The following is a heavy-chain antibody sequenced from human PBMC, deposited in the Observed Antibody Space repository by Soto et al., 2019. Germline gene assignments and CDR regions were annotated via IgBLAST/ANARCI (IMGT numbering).Heavy chain of an antibody. CDR3: ARVPYDYYDSSGYIDY. V-gene: IGHV3-30-3*01. J-gene: IGHJ4*02. CDR1: GFTFSSYA. D-gene: IGHD3-22*01. Sequence: GGSLRLSCAASGFTFSSYAMHWVRQAPGKGLEWVAVISYDGSNKYYADSVKGRFTISRDNSKNTLYLQMNSLRAEDTAVYYCARVPYDYYDSSGYIDYWGQGTLVTVSS. CDR2: ISYDGSNK.